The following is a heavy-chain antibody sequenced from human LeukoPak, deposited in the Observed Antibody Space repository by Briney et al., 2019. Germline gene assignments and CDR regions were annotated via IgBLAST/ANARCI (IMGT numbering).Heavy chain of an antibody. D-gene: IGHD4-11*01. V-gene: IGHV1-69*08. CDR1: GGTFSSYT. CDR3: ASTTVTTSDRILFDP. Sequence: ASVKVSCKASGGTFSSYTISWVRQAPGQGLEWMGRIIPILGTANYAQKFQGRVTITADKSTSTAYMELSSLRSEDTAVYYCASTTVTTSDRILFDPWGQGTLVTVSS. CDR2: IIPILGTA. J-gene: IGHJ5*02.